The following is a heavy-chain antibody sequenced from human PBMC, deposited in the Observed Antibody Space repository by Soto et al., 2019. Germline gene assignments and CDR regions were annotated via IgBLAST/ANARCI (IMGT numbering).Heavy chain of an antibody. D-gene: IGHD2-15*01. CDR2: ISYDGSNK. V-gene: IGHV3-30*18. CDR1: GFTFSSYG. CDR3: AKVVVAATFGYYFDY. Sequence: GGSLRLSCAASGFTFSSYGMHWVRQAPGKGLEWVAVISYDGSNKYYADSVKGRFTISRDNSKNTLYLQMNSLRAEDTAVYYCAKVVVAATFGYYFDYWGQGTLVTVSS. J-gene: IGHJ4*02.